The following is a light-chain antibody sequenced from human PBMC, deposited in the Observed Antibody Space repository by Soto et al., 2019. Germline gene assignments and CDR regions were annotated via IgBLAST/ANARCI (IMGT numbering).Light chain of an antibody. Sequence: QSALTQPASVSGSPGQSFTISCTGTSSDVGGYNYVSWYQQHPGKAPKLMIYEVSNRPSGVSNRFSGSKSGNTASLTISGLQAEDEADYYCSSYTSSSIFFGTGTKVTVL. J-gene: IGLJ1*01. CDR3: SSYTSSSIF. CDR2: EVS. CDR1: SSDVGGYNY. V-gene: IGLV2-14*01.